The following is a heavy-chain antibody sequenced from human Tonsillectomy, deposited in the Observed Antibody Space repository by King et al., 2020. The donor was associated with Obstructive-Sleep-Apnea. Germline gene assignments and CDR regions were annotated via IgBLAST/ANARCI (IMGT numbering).Heavy chain of an antibody. Sequence: DVQLVESGGGLVQPGGSLRLSCAASGFTFSDYWMHWVRQAPGKGLVWVSRINSDGSSTAYADSVKGRFPIYRDNAKNTLYLQMNSLRAEDTAVYYCARGVRHFEWPGAYFDYWGQGTLVTGSS. CDR2: INSDGSST. D-gene: IGHD3-9*01. CDR1: GFTFSDYW. J-gene: IGHJ4*02. CDR3: ARGVRHFEWPGAYFDY. V-gene: IGHV3-74*01.